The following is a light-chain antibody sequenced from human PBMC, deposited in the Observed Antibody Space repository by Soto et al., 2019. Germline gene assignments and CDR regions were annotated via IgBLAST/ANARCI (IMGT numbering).Light chain of an antibody. CDR2: GAS. V-gene: IGKV3-15*01. J-gene: IGKJ4*01. Sequence: EIVMTQSPATLSVSPGERATLSCRASQSVSSNLAWYQQKPGQAPRLLIYGASTRATGIPASFSGSGSGTEFTLTISSLQSEDFAVYYCQQYNNWPPGTTFGGGTKVEIK. CDR3: QQYNNWPPGTT. CDR1: QSVSSN.